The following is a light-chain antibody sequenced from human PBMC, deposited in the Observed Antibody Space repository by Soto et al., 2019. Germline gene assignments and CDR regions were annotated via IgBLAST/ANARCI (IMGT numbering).Light chain of an antibody. V-gene: IGKV3-15*01. Sequence: ILMTQSPATLSVSPGERSTLXXRASQSVSSNLAWYQQKPGQAPRXLTYGAYTRATGIPARFSGSGSGTEFTLTISSLQSEDFAVYYCQQYNNWWTFGQGTKVDIK. CDR3: QQYNNWWT. J-gene: IGKJ1*01. CDR2: GAY. CDR1: QSVSSN.